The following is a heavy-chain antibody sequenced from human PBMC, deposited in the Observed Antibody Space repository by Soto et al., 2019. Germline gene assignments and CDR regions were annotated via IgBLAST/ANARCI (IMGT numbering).Heavy chain of an antibody. CDR3: AREPLRVYGMDV. Sequence: QVQLQESGPGLVKPSQTLSLTSTVSGDSISSDDYYWSLIRQPPGKGLEWIGYIYYSGSAYYNPSLKSRVTISVDTSKNQFSLKLSSVTAADTAVYYCAREPLRVYGMDVWGPGTTVTVSS. CDR2: IYYSGSA. CDR1: GDSISSDDYY. V-gene: IGHV4-30-4*01. J-gene: IGHJ6*02.